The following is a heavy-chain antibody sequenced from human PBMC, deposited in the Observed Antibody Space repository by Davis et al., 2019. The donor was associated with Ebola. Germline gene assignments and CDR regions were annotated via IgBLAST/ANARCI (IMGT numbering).Heavy chain of an antibody. V-gene: IGHV4-39*01. D-gene: IGHD3-3*01. Sequence: SETLSLTCAVYGGSVRGYYWGWIRQPPGKGLEWIGSIYYSGSTYYNPSLKSRVTISVDTSKNQFSLKLSSVTAADTAVYYCARHSRRGLEWLFLVDYWGQGTLVTVSS. CDR1: GGSVRGYY. J-gene: IGHJ4*02. CDR3: ARHSRRGLEWLFLVDY. CDR2: IYYSGST.